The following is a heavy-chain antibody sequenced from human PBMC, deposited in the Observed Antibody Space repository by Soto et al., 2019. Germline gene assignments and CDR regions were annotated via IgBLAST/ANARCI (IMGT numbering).Heavy chain of an antibody. CDR3: AKDKGSTVSPSDYYYNGMDV. J-gene: IGHJ6*02. CDR1: GFTFSSYA. CDR2: ISSSGGAT. V-gene: IGHV3-23*01. Sequence: EVQLLESGGGLVQPGGSLRLSCAASGFTFSSYAMNWVRQAPGKGREWGSGISSSGGATYYADSVKGRFTISRSNSKNTVYLQRNSLRAEDTAVYYCAKDKGSTVSPSDYYYNGMDVWGQGPTVTVSS. D-gene: IGHD4-17*01.